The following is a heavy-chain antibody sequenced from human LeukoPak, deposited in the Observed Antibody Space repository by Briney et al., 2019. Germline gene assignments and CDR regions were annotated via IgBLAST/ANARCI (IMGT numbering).Heavy chain of an antibody. CDR1: GFTFSSYS. D-gene: IGHD6-19*01. Sequence: GGSLRLSCAASGFTFSSYSMNWIRQAPGKGLEWVSSISSSSYIYYADSVKGRFTISRDNAKNSLYLQMNSLRAEDTAVYYCARDSLAVAKPFDYWGQGTLVTVSS. V-gene: IGHV3-21*01. J-gene: IGHJ4*02. CDR2: ISSSSYI. CDR3: ARDSLAVAKPFDY.